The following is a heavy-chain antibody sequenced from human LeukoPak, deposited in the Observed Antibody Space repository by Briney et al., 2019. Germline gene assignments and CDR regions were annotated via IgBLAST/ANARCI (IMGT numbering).Heavy chain of an antibody. CDR1: GGTFSSYA. CDR3: ARSRGPREMATMFHY. CDR2: IIPIFGTA. J-gene: IGHJ4*02. Sequence: SVKVSCKASGGTFSSYAISWVRQAPGQGLEWMGGIIPIFGTANYAQKFQGRVTITADESTSTAYMELSSLRSEDTAVYYCARSRGPREMATMFHYWGQGTLVTVSS. D-gene: IGHD5-24*01. V-gene: IGHV1-69*13.